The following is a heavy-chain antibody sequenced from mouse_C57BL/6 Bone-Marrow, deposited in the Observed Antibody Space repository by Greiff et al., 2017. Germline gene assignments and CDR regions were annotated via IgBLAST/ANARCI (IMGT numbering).Heavy chain of an antibody. V-gene: IGHV3-8*01. CDR3: ARFKTTVVALYAMDY. D-gene: IGHD1-1*01. CDR2: ISYSGST. Sequence: EVHLVESGPGLAKPSQTLSLTCSVTGYSITSDYWNWIRKFPGNKLEYMGYISYSGSTYYNPSLKSRISITRDTSKNQYYLQLNSVTTEDTATYYCARFKTTVVALYAMDYWGQGTSVTVSS. CDR1: GYSITSDY. J-gene: IGHJ4*01.